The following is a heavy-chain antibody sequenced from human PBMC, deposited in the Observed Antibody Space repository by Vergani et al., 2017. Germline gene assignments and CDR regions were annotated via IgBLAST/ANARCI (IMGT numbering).Heavy chain of an antibody. D-gene: IGHD3-22*01. Sequence: EVQLLESGGGLVQPGGSLRLSCAASGFTFSSYAMSWVRQAPGKGLEWVSAISGSGGSTYYAASVKGRFTISRDNSKNTLYLQMNSLRTEDTAVYYCAKFEREDYYDSSGYYSNFDYWGQGTLVTVSS. J-gene: IGHJ4*02. V-gene: IGHV3-23*01. CDR1: GFTFSSYA. CDR3: AKFEREDYYDSSGYYSNFDY. CDR2: ISGSGGST.